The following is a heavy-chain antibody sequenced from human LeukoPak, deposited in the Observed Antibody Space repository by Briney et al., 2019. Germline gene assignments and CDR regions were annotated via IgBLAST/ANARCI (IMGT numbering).Heavy chain of an antibody. J-gene: IGHJ4*02. CDR3: ARGYNSGWFGGSPRAYFDY. Sequence: SETLSLTCTVSGGSISSYYWSWIRQPPGKGLEWIGYIYYSGSTNYNPSLKSRVTISVDTSKNQFSLKLSSVTAADTAVYYCARGYNSGWFGGSPRAYFDYWGQGTLVTVSS. D-gene: IGHD6-19*01. CDR1: GGSISSYY. V-gene: IGHV4-59*01. CDR2: IYYSGST.